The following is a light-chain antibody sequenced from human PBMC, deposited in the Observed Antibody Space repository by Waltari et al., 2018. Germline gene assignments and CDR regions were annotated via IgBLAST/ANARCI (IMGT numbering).Light chain of an antibody. J-gene: IGLJ2*01. CDR2: DVF. Sequence: QSALTQPASVSGSPGQSITVSCTATSSDLGVYDFVSWYQHHPGQAPKLIIYDVFKRPSGVSIRCSGSKSCNTASLSISGLQADDEGDYYCTASTFSSPLFGGGTKLTVL. CDR1: SSDLGVYDF. V-gene: IGLV2-14*03. CDR3: TASTFSSPL.